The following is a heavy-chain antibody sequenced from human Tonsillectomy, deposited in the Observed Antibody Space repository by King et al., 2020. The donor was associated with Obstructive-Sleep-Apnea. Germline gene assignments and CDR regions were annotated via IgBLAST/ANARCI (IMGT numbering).Heavy chain of an antibody. CDR1: GVTFSNYV. D-gene: IGHD3-22*01. V-gene: IGHV3-23*04. J-gene: IGHJ4*02. CDR2: ISGSAGST. CDR3: AGRYYDSAGYYYGFDH. Sequence: VQLVESGGGLVQPGGSLRLSCAASGVTFSNYVMSWVRQAPGKGLEWVSSISGSAGSTYYADSVKGRFTISRDNSKNTLYLQMNSLRAEDTAVFYCAGRYYDSAGYYYGFDHWGQGTLVTVSS.